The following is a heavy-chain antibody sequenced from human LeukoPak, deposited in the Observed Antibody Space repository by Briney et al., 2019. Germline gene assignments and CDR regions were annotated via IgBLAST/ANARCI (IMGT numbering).Heavy chain of an antibody. CDR1: GYSFTSYW. D-gene: IGHD2-2*01. CDR2: IYPGDSDT. J-gene: IGHJ3*02. V-gene: IGHV5-51*01. Sequence: GESLKISCKGSGYSFTSYWIGWVRQMPGKGLEWMGIIYPGDSDTRYSPPFQGQVTISADKSISTAYLQWSSLKASDTAMYYCASPVVVPAAKAGGYAFDIWGQGTMVTVSS. CDR3: ASPVVVPAAKAGGYAFDI.